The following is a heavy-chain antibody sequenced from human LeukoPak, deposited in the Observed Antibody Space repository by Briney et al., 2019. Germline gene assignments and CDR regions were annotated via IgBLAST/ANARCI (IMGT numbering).Heavy chain of an antibody. CDR3: ASLYSSGWHEEGAFDI. CDR1: GGSISSSSYY. Sequence: PSETLSLTCTVSGGSISSSSYYWGWIRQPPGKGLEWIGSIYYSGSTYYNPSLKSRVTISVDTSKNQFSLKLSSVTAADTAVYYCASLYSSGWHEEGAFDIWGQGTMVTVSS. V-gene: IGHV4-39*01. D-gene: IGHD6-19*01. CDR2: IYYSGST. J-gene: IGHJ3*02.